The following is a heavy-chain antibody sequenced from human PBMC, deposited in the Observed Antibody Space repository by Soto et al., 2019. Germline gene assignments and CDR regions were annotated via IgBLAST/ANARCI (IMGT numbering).Heavy chain of an antibody. J-gene: IGHJ6*02. V-gene: IGHV5-51*01. CDR1: GYSFTSYW. CDR3: ARSVAAGGYYYYGMDV. Sequence: KISCKGSGYSFTSYWIGWVRQMPGKGLEWMGIIYPGDSDTRYSPSFQGQVTISADKSISTAYLQWSSLKASDTAMYYCARSVAAGGYYYYGMDVWGQGTTVTVSS. D-gene: IGHD6-6*01. CDR2: IYPGDSDT.